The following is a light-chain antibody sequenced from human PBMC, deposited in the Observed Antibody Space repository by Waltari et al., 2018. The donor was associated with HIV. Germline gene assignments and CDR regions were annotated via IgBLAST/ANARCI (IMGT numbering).Light chain of an antibody. Sequence: QSALTQPASVSGSPGQSITISCTGTSSDVGGYNYVSWYQQNPGKAPKLMIYEVSNRPSGVSNRFSGSKAGNTASLTISGLQAEDEADYYCSSFTSNSTLVFGTGTKVTVL. J-gene: IGLJ1*01. CDR2: EVS. CDR3: SSFTSNSTLV. CDR1: SSDVGGYNY. V-gene: IGLV2-14*01.